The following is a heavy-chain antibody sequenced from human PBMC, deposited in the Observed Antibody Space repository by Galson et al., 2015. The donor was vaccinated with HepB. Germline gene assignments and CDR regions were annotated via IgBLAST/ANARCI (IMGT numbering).Heavy chain of an antibody. J-gene: IGHJ4*02. D-gene: IGHD3-10*01. Sequence: PALVKPTQTLTLTCTFSGFSLSTSGVGVGWIRQPPGKALEWLALIYWDDDKRYSPSLKSRLTITRDTSKNQVVLTMTNMDPVDTATYYCAHASSGSYMSDYWGQGTLVTVSP. CDR1: GFSLSTSGVG. CDR3: AHASSGSYMSDY. V-gene: IGHV2-5*02. CDR2: IYWDDDK.